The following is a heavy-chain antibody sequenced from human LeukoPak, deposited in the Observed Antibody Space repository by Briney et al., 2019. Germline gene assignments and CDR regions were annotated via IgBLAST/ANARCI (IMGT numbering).Heavy chain of an antibody. CDR1: GGSFSGYY. CDR2: IYYSGST. J-gene: IGHJ6*03. CDR3: AREIYYYMDV. V-gene: IGHV4-59*01. Sequence: SETLSLTCAVYGGSFSGYYWSWIRQPPGKGLEWIGYIYYSGSTNYNPSLKSRVTISVDMSKNQFSLKLSSVTAADTAVYYCAREIYYYMDVWGKGTTVTVSS.